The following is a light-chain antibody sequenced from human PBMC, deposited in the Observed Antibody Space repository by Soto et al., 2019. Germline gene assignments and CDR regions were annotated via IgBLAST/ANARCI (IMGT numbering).Light chain of an antibody. CDR2: EVG. J-gene: IGLJ1*01. Sequence: QSVLTQPASVSGSLGQSITISCTGSNSDVGGHNYVSWYQRHPGKAPKLMIYEVGIRPSGVSTRFSGSKSGNTASLTISGLQAEDEADYYCSSYTSTILYVFGTGTKVTVL. CDR1: NSDVGGHNY. V-gene: IGLV2-14*01. CDR3: SSYTSTILYV.